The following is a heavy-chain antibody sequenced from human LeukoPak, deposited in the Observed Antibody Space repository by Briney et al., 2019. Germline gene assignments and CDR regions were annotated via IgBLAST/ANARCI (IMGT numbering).Heavy chain of an antibody. CDR1: GFTFSSYG. V-gene: IGHV3-30*02. CDR3: AKDYGDHWRNDAFDI. Sequence: PGGSLRLSCAASGFTFSSYGMHWVRQAPGKGLEWVTFIRYDGSNKYYADSVKGRFTISRDNSKNTLYLQMNSLRAEDTAVYYCAKDYGDHWRNDAFDIWGQGTMVTVSS. CDR2: IRYDGSNK. D-gene: IGHD4-17*01. J-gene: IGHJ3*02.